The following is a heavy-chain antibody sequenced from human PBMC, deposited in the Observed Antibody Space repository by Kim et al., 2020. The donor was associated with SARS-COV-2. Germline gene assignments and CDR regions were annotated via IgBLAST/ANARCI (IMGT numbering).Heavy chain of an antibody. CDR1: GFTFSSYA. V-gene: IGHV3-30*04. CDR3: ARGLTYGSGSYYPRGDY. CDR2: ISYDGSNK. Sequence: GGSLRLSCAASGFTFSSYAMHWVRQAPGKGLEWVAVISYDGSNKYYADSVKGRFTISRDNSKNTLYLQMNSLRAEDTAVYYCARGLTYGSGSYYPRGDYWGQETLVTVSS. D-gene: IGHD3-10*01. J-gene: IGHJ4*02.